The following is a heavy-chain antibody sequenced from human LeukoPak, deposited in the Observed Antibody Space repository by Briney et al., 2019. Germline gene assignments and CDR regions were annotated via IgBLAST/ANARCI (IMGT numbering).Heavy chain of an antibody. Sequence: GASVKVSCKASGGTVSSYAISWVRQAPGQGLEWMGGIIPIFGTANNAKKFQGRVPITTDESTSTAYMELSSLRSEDTAVYYCARTADEYCTNGVCPYYFDYWGQGTLVTVSS. J-gene: IGHJ4*02. CDR2: IIPIFGTA. V-gene: IGHV1-69*05. CDR3: ARTADEYCTNGVCPYYFDY. D-gene: IGHD2-8*01. CDR1: GGTVSSYA.